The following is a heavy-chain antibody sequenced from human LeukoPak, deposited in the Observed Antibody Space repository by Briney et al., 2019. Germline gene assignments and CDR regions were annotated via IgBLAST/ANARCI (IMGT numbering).Heavy chain of an antibody. CDR2: IYYSGST. CDR3: ARNACSGGSCYSWDFQH. J-gene: IGHJ1*01. D-gene: IGHD2-15*01. Sequence: SETRSLTCTVSGGSISSYYWSWIRQPPGKGLEWIGDIYYSGSTNYNPSLKSRVTISVDTSKNQFSLNLGSVTAADTAVYYCARNACSGGSCYSWDFQHWGQGTLVTVSS. V-gene: IGHV4-59*01. CDR1: GGSISSYY.